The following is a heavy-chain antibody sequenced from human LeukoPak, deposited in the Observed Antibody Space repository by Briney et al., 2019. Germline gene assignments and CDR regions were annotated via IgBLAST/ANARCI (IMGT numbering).Heavy chain of an antibody. D-gene: IGHD3-10*01. V-gene: IGHV1-18*01. CDR1: GYTFTSYG. CDR3: ARARYYGSGSYYNPLYYFDY. J-gene: IGHJ4*02. Sequence: GASVKVSCKASGYTFTSYGISWVRQAPGQGLEWTGWISAYNGNTNYAQKLQGRVTMTTDTSTSTAYMELRSLRSDDTAVYYCARARYYGSGSYYNPLYYFDYWGQGTLVTVSS. CDR2: ISAYNGNT.